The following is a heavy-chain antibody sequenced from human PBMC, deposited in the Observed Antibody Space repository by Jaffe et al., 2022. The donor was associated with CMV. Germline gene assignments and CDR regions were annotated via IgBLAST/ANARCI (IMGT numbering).Heavy chain of an antibody. D-gene: IGHD2-21*01. CDR2: IRTKVNNYAT. CDR3: TRGIAGH. V-gene: IGHV3-73*02. CDR1: GFIFSDST. Sequence: EVQLVESGGGFVQPGGSLKLSCAASGFIFSDSTVHWVRQASGKGLEWIGRIRTKVNNYATTYAASVKGRFTISRDDSKNTAYLQMNSLKAEDTAVYYCTRGIAGHWGQGTLVTVSS. J-gene: IGHJ4*02.